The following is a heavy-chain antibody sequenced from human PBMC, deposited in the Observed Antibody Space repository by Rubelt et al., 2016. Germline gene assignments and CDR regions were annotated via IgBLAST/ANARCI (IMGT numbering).Heavy chain of an antibody. Sequence: QVQLVQSGAEVKKPGASVKVSCKASGYTFTSYGISWVRQAPGQGLEWMGWISAYNGNTNYAQKLPGRATMTTDASTSTAYMELRSLRSDDTAVYYCARRDGYTWDDAFDIWGQGTMVTVSS. D-gene: IGHD5-24*01. CDR2: ISAYNGNT. J-gene: IGHJ3*02. CDR1: GYTFTSYG. CDR3: ARRDGYTWDDAFDI. V-gene: IGHV1-18*01.